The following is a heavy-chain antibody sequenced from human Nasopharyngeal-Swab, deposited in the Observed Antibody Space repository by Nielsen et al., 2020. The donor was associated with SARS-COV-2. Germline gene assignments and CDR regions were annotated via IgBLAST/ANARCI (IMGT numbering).Heavy chain of an antibody. J-gene: IGHJ6*02. CDR2: IKQDGSEK. D-gene: IGHD5-12*01. V-gene: IGHV3-7*01. CDR3: ARTKWLRFGYYYGMDV. Sequence: WIRQPPGKGQEWVANIKQDGSEKYYVDSVKGRFTISRDNAKNSLYLQMNSLRAEDTAVYYCARTKWLRFGYYYGMDVWGQGTTVTVSS.